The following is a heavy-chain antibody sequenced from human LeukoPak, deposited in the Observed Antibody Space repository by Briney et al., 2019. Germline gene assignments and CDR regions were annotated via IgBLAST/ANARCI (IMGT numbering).Heavy chain of an antibody. V-gene: IGHV3-20*04. J-gene: IGHJ4*02. CDR1: GFTFDDYG. CDR3: ARASEILTGYYNSPFDY. D-gene: IGHD3-9*01. CDR2: INWNGGST. Sequence: PGGSLRLSCAASGFTFDDYGMSWVRQAPGKGLEWVSGINWNGGSTGYADSVKGRFTISRDNAKNSLYLQMNSLRAEDTALYYWARASEILTGYYNSPFDYWGQGTLVTVSS.